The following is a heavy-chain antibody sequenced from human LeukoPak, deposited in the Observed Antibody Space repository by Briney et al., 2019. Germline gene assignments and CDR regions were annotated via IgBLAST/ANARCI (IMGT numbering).Heavy chain of an antibody. V-gene: IGHV3-21*01. Sequence: GGSLRLSCAASGFTFSSYSMNWVRQAPGKGLEWVSSINNVASHIYYAGSVRGRFTISRDNAKNSVYLQMNSLRAEDTAVYYCTRDATYYLRYGYFDYWGQGTLVTVSS. CDR3: TRDATYYLRYGYFDY. D-gene: IGHD2/OR15-2a*01. CDR2: INNVASHI. J-gene: IGHJ4*02. CDR1: GFTFSSYS.